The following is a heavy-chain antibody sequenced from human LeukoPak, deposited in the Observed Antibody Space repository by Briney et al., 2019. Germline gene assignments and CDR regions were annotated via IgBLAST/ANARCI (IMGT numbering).Heavy chain of an antibody. D-gene: IGHD3-10*01. CDR2: TRNKANSYTT. J-gene: IGHJ2*01. CDR1: GFTFSDHY. V-gene: IGHV3-72*01. CDR3: ARSGNTGRNWYFDL. Sequence: GGSLRLSCAASGFTFSDHYMDWVRQAPGKGLEWVARTRNKANSYTTDYAASVKGRFTISRDDSKNSLYLQMNSLKTEDTAVYYCARSGNTGRNWYFDLWGRGTLVTVSS.